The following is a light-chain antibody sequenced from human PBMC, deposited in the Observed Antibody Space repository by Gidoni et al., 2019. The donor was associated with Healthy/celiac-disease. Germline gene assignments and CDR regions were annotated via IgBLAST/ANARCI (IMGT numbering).Light chain of an antibody. V-gene: IGLV1-51*02. Sequence: QSVFTQPPSVSAAPGQKVTTSCSGSSSNIGNNYVSWYQQLPGTAPKLPIYENNKRPSGIPDRFSGSKSGTSATLGITGLLSGDEADYYCGTWDSSLSAGVFGGGTKLTVL. CDR2: ENN. CDR1: SSNIGNNY. J-gene: IGLJ3*02. CDR3: GTWDSSLSAGV.